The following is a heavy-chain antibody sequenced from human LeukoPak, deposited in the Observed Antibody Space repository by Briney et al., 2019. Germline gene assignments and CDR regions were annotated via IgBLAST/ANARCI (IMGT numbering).Heavy chain of an antibody. J-gene: IGHJ4*02. CDR2: IYPGDSDT. D-gene: IGHD5-18*01. CDR3: ARLWKNKGYSYGYY. CDR1: GYSFTSXW. V-gene: IGHV5-51*01. Sequence: GESLKISCKGSGYSFTSXWIXXXRXXXGXXXXXXXVIYPGDSDTRYXXSFQGQVTISADXSISTAYLQWSSLKASDTAMYYCARLWKNKGYSYGYYWGQGTLVTVSS.